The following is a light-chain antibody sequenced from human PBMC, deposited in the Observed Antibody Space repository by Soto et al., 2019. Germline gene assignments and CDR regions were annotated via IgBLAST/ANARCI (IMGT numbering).Light chain of an antibody. CDR1: QSISSW. V-gene: IGKV1-5*01. Sequence: DIQMTQSPSTLSAPVGDRVTITCRASQSISSWLAWYQQKPGKATKLLIYDASSLESGVPSRFSGSGSGTEFSLTISSLQPDDFATYYCQQYNSYLLTFGGGTKVEIK. CDR3: QQYNSYLLT. CDR2: DAS. J-gene: IGKJ4*01.